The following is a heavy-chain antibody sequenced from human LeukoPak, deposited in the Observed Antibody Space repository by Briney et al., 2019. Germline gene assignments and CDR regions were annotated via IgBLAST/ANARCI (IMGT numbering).Heavy chain of an antibody. Sequence: PGWSLRLSCAASGFTFSSYAMHWVRQAPGKGLEWVAVISYDGSNKYYADSVKGRFTISRDNSKNTLYLQMNSLRAEDTAVYYCARGRNQLLLYYYGMDVWGQGTTVTVSS. CDR1: GFTFSSYA. CDR3: ARGRNQLLLYYYGMDV. V-gene: IGHV3-30-3*01. J-gene: IGHJ6*02. CDR2: ISYDGSNK. D-gene: IGHD2-2*01.